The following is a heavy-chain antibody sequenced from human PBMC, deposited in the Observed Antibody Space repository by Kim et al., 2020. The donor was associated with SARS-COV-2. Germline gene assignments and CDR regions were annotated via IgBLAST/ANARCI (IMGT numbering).Heavy chain of an antibody. CDR1: GGSISSSSYY. V-gene: IGHV4-39*01. Sequence: SETLSLTCTVSGGSISSSSYYWGWIRQPPGKGLEWIGSIYYSGSTYYNPSLKSRVTISVDTSKNQFSLKLSSVTAADTAVYYCARPATGPSYDFWSGYYPDYYYGMDVWGQGTTVTVSS. D-gene: IGHD3-3*01. CDR3: ARPATGPSYDFWSGYYPDYYYGMDV. J-gene: IGHJ6*02. CDR2: IYYSGST.